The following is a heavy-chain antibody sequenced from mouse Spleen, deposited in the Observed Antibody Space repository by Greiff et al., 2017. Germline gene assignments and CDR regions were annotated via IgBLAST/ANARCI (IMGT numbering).Heavy chain of an antibody. V-gene: IGHV1-82*01. CDR3: AIDSSGYARGYAMDY. Sequence: QVQLQQSGPELVKPGASVKISCKASGYAFSSSWMNWVKQRPGKGLEWIGRIYPGDGDTNYNGKFKGKATLTADKSSSTAYMQLSSLTSEDSAVYFCAIDSSGYARGYAMDYWGQGTSVTVSS. D-gene: IGHD3-2*01. CDR2: IYPGDGDT. J-gene: IGHJ4*01. CDR1: GYAFSSSW.